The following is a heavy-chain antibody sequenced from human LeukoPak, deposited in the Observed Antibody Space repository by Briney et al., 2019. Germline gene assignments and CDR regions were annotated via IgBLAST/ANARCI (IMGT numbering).Heavy chain of an antibody. CDR2: INPNSGGT. V-gene: IGHV1-2*02. Sequence: ASVTVSCKASGYTFTGYYMHWVRQAPGQGLEWMGWINPNSGGTNYAQKFQGRVTMTRDTSISTAYMELSRLRSGDTAVYYCARSRITMIVVVGRYFDYWGQGTLVTVSS. CDR1: GYTFTGYY. CDR3: ARSRITMIVVVGRYFDY. D-gene: IGHD3-22*01. J-gene: IGHJ4*02.